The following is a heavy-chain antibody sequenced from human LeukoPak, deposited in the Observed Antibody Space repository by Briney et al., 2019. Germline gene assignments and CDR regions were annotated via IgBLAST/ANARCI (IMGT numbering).Heavy chain of an antibody. CDR1: GGSISRYY. CDR3: ASLSVRQLTLDV. J-gene: IGHJ6*02. CDR2: VYFTGNT. Sequence: KASGSLSLTCNISGGSISRYYWSWIRQPPGKGLEWIGYVYFTGNTNYSPSLKSRLAISVDTSKNLLSLTLNSVTAADTAVYFCASLSVRQLTLDVWGQGTTVTVSS. D-gene: IGHD1-1*01. V-gene: IGHV4-59*01.